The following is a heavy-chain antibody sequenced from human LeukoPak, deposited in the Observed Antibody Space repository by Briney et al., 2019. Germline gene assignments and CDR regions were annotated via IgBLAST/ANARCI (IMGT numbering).Heavy chain of an antibody. CDR3: ARTRTPRNRFDY. J-gene: IGHJ4*02. CDR1: GYTFTSYY. Sequence: ASVKVSCKASGYTFTSYYMHWVRQAPGQGLEWMGWINPNSGGTNYAQKFQGRVTMTRDTSISTAYMELSRLRSDDTAVYYCARTRTPRNRFDYWGQGTLVTVSS. V-gene: IGHV1-2*02. CDR2: INPNSGGT.